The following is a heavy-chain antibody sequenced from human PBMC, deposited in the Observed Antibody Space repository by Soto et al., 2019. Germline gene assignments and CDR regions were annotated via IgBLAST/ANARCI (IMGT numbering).Heavy chain of an antibody. CDR3: ARGGAHDFWSGYYMYYYYGMDV. CDR1: GYTFTSYY. Sequence: GASVKVSCKASGYTFTSYYMHWVRQAPGQGLEWMGIINPSGGSTSYAQKFQGRVTMTRDTSTSTVYMELSSLRSEDTAVYYCARGGAHDFWSGYYMYYYYGMDVWGQGTTVTVSS. CDR2: INPSGGST. V-gene: IGHV1-46*01. J-gene: IGHJ6*02. D-gene: IGHD3-3*01.